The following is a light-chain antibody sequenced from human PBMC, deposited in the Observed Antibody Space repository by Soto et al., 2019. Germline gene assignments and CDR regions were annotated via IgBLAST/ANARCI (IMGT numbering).Light chain of an antibody. Sequence: QSALTQPASVSGSPGQSITLSCTGTSSDVGAFNYVSWYQQHPGKAPTLMIYEVSNRPSGVSNRFSGSKSANTASLTISCLLAWYEADYYCSSYTSSRTWLFGGGTKLTVL. CDR2: EVS. CDR3: SSYTSSRTWL. CDR1: SSDVGAFNY. V-gene: IGLV2-14*03. J-gene: IGLJ3*02.